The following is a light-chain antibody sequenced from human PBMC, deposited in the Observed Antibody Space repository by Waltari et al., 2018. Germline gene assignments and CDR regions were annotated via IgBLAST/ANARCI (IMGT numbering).Light chain of an antibody. CDR3: QQGSAFPPT. Sequence: EIQMTQSPSSVSASVGDRVTITCRASQAISSWLAWYQQKPGNSPNRLIYHASNLQSGVPSRFSGSGSGTDFTLTSSSLRPEDSATYYCQQGSAFPPTFGQGTKVEIK. J-gene: IGKJ1*01. V-gene: IGKV1-12*01. CDR1: QAISSW. CDR2: HAS.